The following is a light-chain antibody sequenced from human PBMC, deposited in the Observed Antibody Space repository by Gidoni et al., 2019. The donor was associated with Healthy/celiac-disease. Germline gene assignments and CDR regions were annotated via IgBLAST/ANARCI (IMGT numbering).Light chain of an antibody. CDR1: SGSIASNY. CDR2: EDN. CDR3: QSYDSSNHWV. Sequence: NFMLTQPHSVSEAPGKTVTSSCTGSSGSIASNYVQWYQQRPGSAPTTVIYEDNQRPSGVPDRFSVSIDSSSNSASLTISGLKTEDEADYYCQSYDSSNHWVFGGGTKLTVL. J-gene: IGLJ3*02. V-gene: IGLV6-57*02.